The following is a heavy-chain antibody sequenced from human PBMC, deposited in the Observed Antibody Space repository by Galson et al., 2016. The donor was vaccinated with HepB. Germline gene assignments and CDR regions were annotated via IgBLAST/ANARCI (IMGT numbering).Heavy chain of an antibody. CDR1: GFTFSSYG. D-gene: IGHD6-19*01. Sequence: SLRLSCASSGFTFSSYGMHWFRQAPGRGLEWVAVIWYDGSNKYYADSVKGRFTISRDNSKNTLYLQMNSLRDDDTAVYYCAKPFLSSGLYYFDYWGRGTLVTVSS. J-gene: IGHJ4*02. V-gene: IGHV3-33*06. CDR3: AKPFLSSGLYYFDY. CDR2: IWYDGSNK.